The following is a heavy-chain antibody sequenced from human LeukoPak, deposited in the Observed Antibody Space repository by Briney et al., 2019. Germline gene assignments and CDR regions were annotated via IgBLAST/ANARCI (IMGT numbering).Heavy chain of an antibody. Sequence: PSETLSLTCDVSGASISSNKWWNWVRQAPGKGLEWIGDIHDSGSITYNPSLTSRVTISLDKSKTQFSLNLTAVTAADTAVYFCARDRSRARGYCGLDVWGQGTTVTVSS. CDR2: IHDSGSI. CDR3: ARDRSRARGYCGLDV. J-gene: IGHJ6*02. V-gene: IGHV4-4*02. D-gene: IGHD2-15*01. CDR1: GASISSNKW.